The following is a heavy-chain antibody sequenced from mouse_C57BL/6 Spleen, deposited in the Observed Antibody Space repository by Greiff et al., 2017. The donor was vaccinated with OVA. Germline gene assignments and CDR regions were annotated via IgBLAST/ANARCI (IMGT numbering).Heavy chain of an antibody. CDR3: ARHEGGGDSSGYNYAMDY. J-gene: IGHJ4*01. V-gene: IGHV1-62-2*01. CDR1: GYTFTEYT. CDR2: FYPGGGSI. D-gene: IGHD3-2*02. Sequence: VQLQESGAELVKPGASVKLSCKASGYTFTEYTIHWVKQRSGQGLEWIGWFYPGGGSIKYNEKFKDKATLTADKSSSTVYMELSRLTSEDSAVYFCARHEGGGDSSGYNYAMDYWGQGTSVTVSS.